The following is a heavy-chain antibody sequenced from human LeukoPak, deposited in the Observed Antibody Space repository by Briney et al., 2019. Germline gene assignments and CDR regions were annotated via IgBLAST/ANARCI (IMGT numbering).Heavy chain of an antibody. D-gene: IGHD3-10*01. CDR3: ARRGLSGSGSYHWFDP. V-gene: IGHV3-30-3*01. CDR1: GFTFSSYA. J-gene: IGHJ5*02. Sequence: PGGSLRLSCAASGFTFSSYAMHWVRQAPGKGLEWVAVISYDGSNKYYADSVKGRFTISRDNSKNTLYLQMNSLRAEDTAVCYCARRGLSGSGSYHWFDPWGQGTLVTVSS. CDR2: ISYDGSNK.